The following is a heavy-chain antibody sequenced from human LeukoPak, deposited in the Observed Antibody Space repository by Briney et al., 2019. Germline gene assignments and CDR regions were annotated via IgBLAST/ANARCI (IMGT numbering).Heavy chain of an antibody. CDR2: ICTSGST. CDR3: ARDVDSGSYRGFYFDY. Sequence: PSETLSLTCTVSGGSISSYYWSWIRQPAGKGLEWIGRICTSGSTNYNPSLKSRVTMSVDTSKNQFSLKLSSVTAADTAVYYCARDVDSGSYRGFYFDYWGQGTLVTVSS. J-gene: IGHJ4*02. D-gene: IGHD1-26*01. CDR1: GGSISSYY. V-gene: IGHV4-4*07.